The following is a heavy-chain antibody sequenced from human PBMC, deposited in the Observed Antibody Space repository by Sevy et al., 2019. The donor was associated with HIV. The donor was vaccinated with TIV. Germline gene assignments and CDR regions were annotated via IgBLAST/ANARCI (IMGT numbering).Heavy chain of an antibody. D-gene: IGHD1-26*01. CDR3: ARHYLFGSGSFDC. CDR2: IFYSGST. Sequence: SETLSLTCTVSGGSLSSSNYYWGWIRQPPGKGREWIGRIFYSGSTYYNPSVRSRVTISVDTSKNQFSLKLSSLTAAGTAVYYCARHYLFGSGSFDCWGQGTLVTV. V-gene: IGHV4-39*01. CDR1: GGSLSSSNYY. J-gene: IGHJ4*02.